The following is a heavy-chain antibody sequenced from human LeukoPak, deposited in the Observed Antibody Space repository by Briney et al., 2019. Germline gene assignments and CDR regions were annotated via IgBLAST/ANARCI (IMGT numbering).Heavy chain of an antibody. J-gene: IGHJ4*02. V-gene: IGHV4-30-4*08. Sequence: SQTLSLTCTVSGGPIGSGAYYWSWIRQHPGKGLEWLGYIYYSGSTNYNPSLKSRVTISVDTSKNQFSLKLSSVTAADTAVYYCARHVEQRLTPFDYWGQGILVTVSS. CDR1: GGPIGSGAYY. CDR3: ARHVEQRLTPFDY. CDR2: IYYSGST. D-gene: IGHD6-19*01.